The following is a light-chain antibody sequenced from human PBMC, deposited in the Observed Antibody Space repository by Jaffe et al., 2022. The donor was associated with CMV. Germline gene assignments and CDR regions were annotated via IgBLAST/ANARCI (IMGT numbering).Light chain of an antibody. V-gene: IGKV1-39*01. CDR3: QQSYSAPRT. J-gene: IGKJ1*01. Sequence: DLQMTQSPSSLSATVGDRVTITCRASQSISNYVNWYQQKPAKAPKLLIYAASSLQSGVPSRFSGSGSGTDFTLTISSLQPEDFATYYCQQSYSAPRTFGQGTKVEI. CDR1: QSISNY. CDR2: AAS.